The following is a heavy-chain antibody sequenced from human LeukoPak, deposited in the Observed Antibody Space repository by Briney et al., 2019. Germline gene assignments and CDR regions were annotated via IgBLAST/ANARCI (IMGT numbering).Heavy chain of an antibody. V-gene: IGHV1-2*02. D-gene: IGHD3-9*01. Sequence: ASVKVSCKASGYTFTGYYMHWVRRAPGQGLEWMGWINPNSGGTNYAQKFQGRVTMTRDTSISTAYMELSRLRSDDTAVYYCARTLSPYYDILTGYYHSFDYWGQGTLVTVSS. CDR2: INPNSGGT. CDR3: ARTLSPYYDILTGYYHSFDY. CDR1: GYTFTGYY. J-gene: IGHJ4*02.